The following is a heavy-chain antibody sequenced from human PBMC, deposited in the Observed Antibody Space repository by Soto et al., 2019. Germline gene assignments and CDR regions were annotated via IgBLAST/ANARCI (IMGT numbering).Heavy chain of an antibody. CDR3: ATLASPYSTGTSDSVASH. V-gene: IGHV1-69*01. D-gene: IGHD1-1*01. CDR2: IIPFFGTT. Sequence: QVQLVQSGHEVKRPASSVKVSCKAPGGTFSGFAVSWVRQAPGQGLEWLGAIIPFFGTTFYAHKFQGRVTITTDESSNTVYLDLSSLTSEDTALYYCATLASPYSTGTSDSVASHWGQGTLVTVSS. J-gene: IGHJ4*02. CDR1: GGTFSGFA.